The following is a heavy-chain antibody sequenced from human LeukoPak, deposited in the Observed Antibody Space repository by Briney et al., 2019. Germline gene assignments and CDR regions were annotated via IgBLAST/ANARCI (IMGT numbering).Heavy chain of an antibody. CDR1: GFTFSSYA. Sequence: GGSLRLSCAASGFTFSSYAVSWVRQAPGKGLEWVSAISGSGGSTYYADSVKGRFTTSRDNSKNTLYLQMNSLRAEDTAVYYCAKGVYSGSYDYFDYWGQGTLVTVSS. CDR3: AKGVYSGSYDYFDY. J-gene: IGHJ4*02. D-gene: IGHD1-26*01. V-gene: IGHV3-23*01. CDR2: ISGSGGST.